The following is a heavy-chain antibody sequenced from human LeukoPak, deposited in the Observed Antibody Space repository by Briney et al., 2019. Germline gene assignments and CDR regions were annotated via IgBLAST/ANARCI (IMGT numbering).Heavy chain of an antibody. Sequence: PGESLKISCKGSGYSFTSCWIGWVRQPPGKGLGGLGIIYPGDSDTRYSPSFQGQVTISADKSISTAYLQWSSLKASDTAMYYCARRVYDFWSGYYFDYWGQGTLVTVSS. V-gene: IGHV5-51*01. D-gene: IGHD3-3*01. CDR1: GYSFTSCW. CDR3: ARRVYDFWSGYYFDY. CDR2: IYPGDSDT. J-gene: IGHJ4*02.